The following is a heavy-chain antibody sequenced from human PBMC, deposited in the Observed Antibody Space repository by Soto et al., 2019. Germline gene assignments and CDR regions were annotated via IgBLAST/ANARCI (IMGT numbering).Heavy chain of an antibody. CDR3: AREDFYYGMDV. CDR1: GGSVTSGTYY. Sequence: QVQLQESGPGLVKPSETLSLTCTVSGGSVTSGTYYWSWIRQPPGKGLEWLGYISNSGSTNYNPSLKSRVTTSVDTSKNQFSVKLSSVTAADTAVYFCAREDFYYGMDVWGQGTTVIVSS. J-gene: IGHJ6*02. V-gene: IGHV4-61*01. CDR2: ISNSGST.